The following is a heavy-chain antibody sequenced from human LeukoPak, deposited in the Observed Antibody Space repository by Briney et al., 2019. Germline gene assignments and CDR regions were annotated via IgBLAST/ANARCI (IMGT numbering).Heavy chain of an antibody. CDR3: VRRDTGWNYLDY. V-gene: IGHV4-4*08. CDR1: GGSINSHY. CDR2: IYSTGKN. D-gene: IGHD6-19*01. Sequence: SETLSLTCAVSGGSINSHYWGWIRQPPGKGLQWIGDIYSTGKNNYNPSLKSRVTISLDTSKSHLSLNLTSVLAADTAIYYCVRRDTGWNYLDYWGQGILVTVSS. J-gene: IGHJ4*02.